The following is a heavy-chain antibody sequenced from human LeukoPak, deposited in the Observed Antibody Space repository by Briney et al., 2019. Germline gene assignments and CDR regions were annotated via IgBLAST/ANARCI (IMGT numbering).Heavy chain of an antibody. J-gene: IGHJ4*02. D-gene: IGHD2-2*01. CDR1: GFTFGDYA. CDR2: IRSKAYGGTT. Sequence: GGSLRLSCTVSGFTFGDYAMSWFRQAPGKGLEWVGFIRSKAYGGTTEYAASVKGRFSISRDDSKSIAYLQMNSLKTEDTAVYYCSSIVVVPAAIDYWGQGTLVTVSS. CDR3: SSIVVVPAAIDY. V-gene: IGHV3-49*03.